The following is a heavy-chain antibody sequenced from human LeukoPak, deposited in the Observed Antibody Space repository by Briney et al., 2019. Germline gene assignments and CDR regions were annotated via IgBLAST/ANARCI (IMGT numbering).Heavy chain of an antibody. D-gene: IGHD1-26*01. CDR3: AKDLGRYRNNFFDY. J-gene: IGHJ4*02. CDR1: GFTFSRYA. CDR2: ISGSGGGT. V-gene: IGHV3-23*01. Sequence: GGSLRLSCAASGFTFSRYAMSWVRQAPDKGLEWVSTISGSGGGTYYADSVKGRFTISRDDSKNTLYLQMNSLRADDTAVYYCAKDLGRYRNNFFDYWGQGNLVTVSS.